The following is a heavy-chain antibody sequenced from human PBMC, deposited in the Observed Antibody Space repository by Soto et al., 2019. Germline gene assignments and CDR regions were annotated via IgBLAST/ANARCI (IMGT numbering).Heavy chain of an antibody. CDR1: GYTFTRYD. CDR3: ARAVTDYYYYGMDV. J-gene: IGHJ6*02. CDR2: MNPNSGNT. V-gene: IGHV1-8*01. Sequence: GASVKVSFKASGYTFTRYDINWLRQATGQGLEWMGWMNPNSGNTGYAQKFQGRVTISVDTSKNQFSLKLSSVTAADTAVYYCARAVTDYYYYGMDVWGQGTTVTVSS.